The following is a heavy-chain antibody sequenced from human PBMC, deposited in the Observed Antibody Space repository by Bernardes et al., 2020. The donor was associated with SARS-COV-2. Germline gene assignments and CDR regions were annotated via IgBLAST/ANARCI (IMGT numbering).Heavy chain of an antibody. CDR3: AREVIDTTDSDAFDM. CDR2: IHHSGRA. CDR1: GDSSIIGNYF. D-gene: IGHD1-1*01. J-gene: IGHJ3*02. Sequence: SETLSLTCTVSGDSSIIGNYFWSWVRQHPGKGLEWIAYIHHSGRAFYSPSLQSRVTMSIDTSKNQFSLNLRSVTAADTAVYYCAREVIDTTDSDAFDMWGQGTMVTVSS. V-gene: IGHV4-31*03.